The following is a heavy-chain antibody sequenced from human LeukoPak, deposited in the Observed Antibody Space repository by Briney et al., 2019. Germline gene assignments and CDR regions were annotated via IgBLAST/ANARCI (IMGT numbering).Heavy chain of an antibody. CDR1: GYSLTSYW. D-gene: IGHD3-22*01. Sequence: GESLKISCKGSGYSLTSYWIGWVRQMPGKGLEWMGIIYPGDSDTRYSPSFQGQVTISADKSISTAYLQWSSLKASDTAMYCCARHVFDSHEPLPDYWGQGTLVTVSS. CDR2: IYPGDSDT. V-gene: IGHV5-51*01. J-gene: IGHJ4*02. CDR3: ARHVFDSHEPLPDY.